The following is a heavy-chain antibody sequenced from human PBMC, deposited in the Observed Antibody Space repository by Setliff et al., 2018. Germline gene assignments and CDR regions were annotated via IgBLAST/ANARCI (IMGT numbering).Heavy chain of an antibody. CDR2: ISAYNGNT. CDR3: ARDWRDYGAMGY. D-gene: IGHD4-17*01. J-gene: IGHJ4*02. V-gene: IGHV1-18*01. CDR1: GYTFTSYG. Sequence: ASVKVSCKASGYTFTSYGISWVRQAPGQGLEWMGWISAYNGNTNYAQKLQGRVTTTTDTSTSTAYMDLRSLRSDDTAVYYCARDWRDYGAMGYWGQGTLVTVSS.